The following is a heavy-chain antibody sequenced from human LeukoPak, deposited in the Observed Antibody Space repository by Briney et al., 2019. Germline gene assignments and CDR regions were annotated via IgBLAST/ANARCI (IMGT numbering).Heavy chain of an antibody. Sequence: GGSLRLSCAASGFTFRSYSMNWVRQAPGKWLEWVSSISSSGSYIYYADSVKGRFTISRDNAKNSLYLQMNILRAEDTAVYYCARAYSGSYPAAFDIWGQGTMVTVSS. V-gene: IGHV3-21*01. D-gene: IGHD1-26*01. CDR3: ARAYSGSYPAAFDI. CDR1: GFTFRSYS. J-gene: IGHJ3*02. CDR2: ISSSGSYI.